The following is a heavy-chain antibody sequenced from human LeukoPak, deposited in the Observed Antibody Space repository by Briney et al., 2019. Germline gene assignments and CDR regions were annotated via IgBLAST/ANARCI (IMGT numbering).Heavy chain of an antibody. D-gene: IGHD6-6*01. Sequence: KTSETLSLTCTVSGGSISSYYWSWIRQPAGKGLEWIGRIYTSGSTNYNPSLKSRVTMSVDTSKNQFSLKLSSVTAADTAVYYCARESSSSFIYLDYYYMDVWGKGTTVTVSS. CDR3: ARESSSSFIYLDYYYMDV. CDR2: IYTSGST. J-gene: IGHJ6*03. V-gene: IGHV4-4*07. CDR1: GGSISSYY.